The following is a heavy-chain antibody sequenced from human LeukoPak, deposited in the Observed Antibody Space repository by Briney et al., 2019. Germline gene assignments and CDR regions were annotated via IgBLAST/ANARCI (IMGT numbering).Heavy chain of an antibody. D-gene: IGHD4-23*01. J-gene: IGHJ2*01. CDR1: VGSINSYY. CDR3: ARSPDHDGNEVCYFSL. CDR2: IYYTGNT. V-gene: IGHV4-59*08. Sequence: SETLSLTCTVSVGSINSYYWSWIRQPPGKGLEWIGYIYYTGNTHYNPSLKSRVTISVDTSKNQFSLKLSSVTAADTAVYYCARSPDHDGNEVCYFSLWGRGTLVTVSS.